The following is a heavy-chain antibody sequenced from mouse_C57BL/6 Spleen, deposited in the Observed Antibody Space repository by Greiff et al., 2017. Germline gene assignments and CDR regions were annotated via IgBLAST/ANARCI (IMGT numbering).Heavy chain of an antibody. V-gene: IGHV1-7*01. CDR2: INPSSGYT. D-gene: IGHD2-12*01. J-gene: IGHJ2*01. Sequence: QVQLQQSGAELAKPGASVKLSCKASGYTFTSYWMHWVKQRPGQGLEWIGYINPSSGYTKYNQKFKDKATLTADKSSSTSYMQLSSPSCEDSSVDSCATSGYCYYPYYCDYWGQGTTLTVSS. CDR3: ATSGYCYYPYYCDY. CDR1: GYTFTSYW.